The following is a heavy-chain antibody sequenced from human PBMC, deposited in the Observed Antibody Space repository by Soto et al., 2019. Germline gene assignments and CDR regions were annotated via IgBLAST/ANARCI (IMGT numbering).Heavy chain of an antibody. CDR2: ISYDGSNK. V-gene: IGHV3-30*18. J-gene: IGHJ4*02. CDR3: AKQGPNLSFDY. Sequence: QVQLVESGGGVVQPGRSLRLSCAASGFTFSSYGMHWVRQAPGKGLEWVAVISYDGSNKYYADSVKGRFTISRDNSKNTLYLQMNSLRAEDTAVDYCAKQGPNLSFDYWGQGTLVTVSS. CDR1: GFTFSSYG.